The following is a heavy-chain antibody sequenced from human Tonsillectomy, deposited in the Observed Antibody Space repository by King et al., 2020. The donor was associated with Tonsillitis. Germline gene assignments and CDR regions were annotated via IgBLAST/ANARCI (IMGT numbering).Heavy chain of an antibody. CDR2: IYYSGST. D-gene: IGHD6-13*01. J-gene: IGHJ4*02. CDR3: ASLPGLMGAAVFFDY. Sequence: LQLQESGPGLVKPSETLSLTCTVSGGSISSRSYYWGWIRQPPGKGLEWIGSIYYSGSTYYNSSLKSRVTISVDTSKSQFSLKLNSVTAADTAVYFCASLPGLMGAAVFFDYWGQGTLVTVSS. CDR1: GGSISSRSYY. V-gene: IGHV4-39*01.